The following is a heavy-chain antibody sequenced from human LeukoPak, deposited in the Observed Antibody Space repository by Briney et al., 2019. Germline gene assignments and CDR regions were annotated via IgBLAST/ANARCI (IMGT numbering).Heavy chain of an antibody. CDR3: ARLDTYYYDSSGSFDI. D-gene: IGHD3-22*01. CDR1: GYSISSGYY. Sequence: SETLSLTCTVSGYSISSGYYWGWIRQPPGKGLEWIGSIYHSGSTYYNPSLKSRVTISVDTSKNQFSLKLSSVTAADTAVYYCARLDTYYYDSSGSFDIWGQGTMVTVSS. CDR2: IYHSGST. J-gene: IGHJ3*02. V-gene: IGHV4-38-2*02.